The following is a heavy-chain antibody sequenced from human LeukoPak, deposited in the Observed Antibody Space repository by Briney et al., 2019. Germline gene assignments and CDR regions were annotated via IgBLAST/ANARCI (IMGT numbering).Heavy chain of an antibody. J-gene: IGHJ4*02. CDR2: MNPNSGNT. Sequence: ASAKVSCKASGYTFTSYDINWVRQATGQGLEWMGWMNPNSGNTGYAQKFQGRVTMTRNTSISTAYMELSSLRSEDTAVYYCARGARIAAAGLTLGYWGQGTLVTVSS. CDR3: ARGARIAAAGLTLGY. V-gene: IGHV1-8*01. D-gene: IGHD6-13*01. CDR1: GYTFTSYD.